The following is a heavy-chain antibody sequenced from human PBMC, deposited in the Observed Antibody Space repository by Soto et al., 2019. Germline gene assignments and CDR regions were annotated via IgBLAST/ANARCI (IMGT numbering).Heavy chain of an antibody. V-gene: IGHV1-18*01. CDR1: GYTFTSYG. Sequence: ASVKFSCKASGYTFTSYGIIWVRQAPGQGLEWMGWISAYNGNTNYAQKLQGRVTMTTDTSTSTAYMELRSLRSDDTAVYYCARVQWELLIRAFDIWGQGTMVTVSS. CDR3: ARVQWELLIRAFDI. D-gene: IGHD1-26*01. CDR2: ISAYNGNT. J-gene: IGHJ3*02.